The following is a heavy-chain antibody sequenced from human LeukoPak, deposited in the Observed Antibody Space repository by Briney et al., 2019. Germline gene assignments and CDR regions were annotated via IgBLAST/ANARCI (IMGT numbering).Heavy chain of an antibody. V-gene: IGHV3-48*02. CDR3: VILSDTTGALDY. CDR2: ISSSSSTI. D-gene: IGHD1-1*01. Sequence: GGSLRHSSAPPLFSLCTYIPFTVSQAPGRGLEWISYISSSSSTIYYTDSVKGRFTISRDNAKNSLYLQMNSLRDEDTALYYCVILSDTTGALDYWGQGSLVTVSS. J-gene: IGHJ4*02. CDR1: LFSLCTYI.